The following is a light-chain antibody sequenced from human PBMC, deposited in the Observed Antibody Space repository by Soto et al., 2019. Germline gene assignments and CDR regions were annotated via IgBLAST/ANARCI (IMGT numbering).Light chain of an antibody. CDR1: TGAVTSNHH. Sequence: QAVVTQEPSLXXXXXXXXXLTCGSSTGAVTSNHHPYWFQQKAGQAPRTLIYDTSNKHSWTPARFSGSLLGDKAALTLSGAQPEDEAQYYCLLSYNAARVFGGGTKLTVL. J-gene: IGLJ2*01. CDR3: LLSYNAARV. V-gene: IGLV7-46*01. CDR2: DTS.